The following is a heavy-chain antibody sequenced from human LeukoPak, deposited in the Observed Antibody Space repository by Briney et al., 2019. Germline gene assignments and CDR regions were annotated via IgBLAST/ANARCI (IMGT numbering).Heavy chain of an antibody. Sequence: GKPLKISCKASGYTFTSYWIGWVRHLPGKLLEYMGIIHPGGSDTRYSPSFQGQVTISVDRSSSTAYLQWSRLKASDTAMYYCATHPGGLQSGFDNWGQGTLVTVSS. CDR3: ATHPGGLQSGFDN. D-gene: IGHD5-24*01. CDR1: GYTFTSYW. J-gene: IGHJ4*02. CDR2: IHPGGSDT. V-gene: IGHV5-51*01.